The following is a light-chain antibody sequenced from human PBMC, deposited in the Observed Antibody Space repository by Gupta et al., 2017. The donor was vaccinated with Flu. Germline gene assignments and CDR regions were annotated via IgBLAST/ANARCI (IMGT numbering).Light chain of an antibody. CDR3: QQYNNWPPLT. Sequence: DIVMTQAPATLSVSPGERATLSCRASQSVSSNLAWYKQKPGQAPSLLLYGASTRDTGIPARFSGSGYGTEFALTISRRQSEDFAVSYCQQYNNWPPLTCGGGTKVEIK. CDR2: GAS. V-gene: IGKV3-15*01. CDR1: QSVSSN. J-gene: IGKJ4*01.